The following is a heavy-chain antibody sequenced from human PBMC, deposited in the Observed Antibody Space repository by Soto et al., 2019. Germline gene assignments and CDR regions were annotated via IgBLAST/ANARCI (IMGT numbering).Heavy chain of an antibody. CDR3: ARGRGYCSSTSCSYPYSSSWNWFDP. Sequence: SETLSLTCAVYGGSFSGYSWSWIRQPPGKGLEWIGEINHSGSTNYNPTLESRVTISVDTSEKQFSLKLSSVTDADTAVYYCARGRGYCSSTSCSYPYSSSWNWFDPWGQGTLVTVSS. V-gene: IGHV4-34*01. CDR2: INHSGST. D-gene: IGHD2-2*01. CDR1: GGSFSGYS. J-gene: IGHJ5*02.